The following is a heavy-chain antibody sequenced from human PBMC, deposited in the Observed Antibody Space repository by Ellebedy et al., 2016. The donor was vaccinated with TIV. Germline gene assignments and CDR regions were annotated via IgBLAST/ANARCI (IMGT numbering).Heavy chain of an antibody. V-gene: IGHV6-1*01. D-gene: IGHD4-17*01. J-gene: IGHJ6*02. Sequence: SQTLSLTCXISGDSVSSNSSAWNWIRQSPSRGLEWLGRTFYRSKWYYDYAFSVKSRIAINPDTSKNQFSLQLNSVTPEDTAVYYCAREYYGDDIYPMDVWGQGTTVTVSS. CDR2: TFYRSKWYY. CDR1: GDSVSSNSSA. CDR3: AREYYGDDIYPMDV.